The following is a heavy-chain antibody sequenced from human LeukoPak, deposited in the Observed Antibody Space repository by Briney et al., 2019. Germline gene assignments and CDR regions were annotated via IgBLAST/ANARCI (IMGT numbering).Heavy chain of an antibody. J-gene: IGHJ4*02. CDR1: GYTFTGYY. V-gene: IGHV1-2*02. CDR2: INPNSGGT. Sequence: GASVKVSCKASGYTFTGYYMHWVRQAPGQGLEWMGWINPNSGGTNYAQKFQGRVTMTRDTSISTAYMELSRLRSDDTAVYYCARGGLRFYCSSTSCYMAPGDIVYWGQGTLVTVSS. CDR3: ARGGLRFYCSSTSCYMAPGDIVY. D-gene: IGHD2-2*02.